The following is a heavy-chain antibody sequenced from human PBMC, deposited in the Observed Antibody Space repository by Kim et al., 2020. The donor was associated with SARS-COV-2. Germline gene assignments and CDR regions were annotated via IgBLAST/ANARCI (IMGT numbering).Heavy chain of an antibody. D-gene: IGHD3-3*01. CDR2: ISTSSSYI. CDR1: GFTFSSYS. CDR3: ARTDFQPHYYVMAV. Sequence: GGSLRLSCAASGFTFSSYSMNWVRQAPGKGLESVSAISTSSSYIYYADSVKGRFTISRDNAKNSLYLKMNTLRFENTAIYYCARTDFQPHYYVMAVWAQG. J-gene: IGHJ6*02. V-gene: IGHV3-21*01.